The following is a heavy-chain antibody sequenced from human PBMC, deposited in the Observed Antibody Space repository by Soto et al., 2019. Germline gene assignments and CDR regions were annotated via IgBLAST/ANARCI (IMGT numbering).Heavy chain of an antibody. J-gene: IGHJ4*02. CDR2: ISYDGSNK. V-gene: IGHV3-30-3*01. D-gene: IGHD3-3*01. CDR1: GFTFSSYA. CDR3: ARVEAVVKAFDY. Sequence: QVQLVESGGGVVQPGRSLRLSCAASGFTFSSYAMHWVRQAPGKGLEWVAVISYDGSNKYYADSVKGRFTISRDNSKNTLYLQINSLRAEDTAVYYCARVEAVVKAFDYWGQGTLVTVSS.